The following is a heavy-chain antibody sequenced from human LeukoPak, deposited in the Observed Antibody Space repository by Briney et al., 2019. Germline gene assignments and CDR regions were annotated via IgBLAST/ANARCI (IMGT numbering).Heavy chain of an antibody. Sequence: GGSLRLSCAASGFTFSNYWMHWARQAPGRGLVWVSRIKSDVGGTGYADSVKGRFTISRDNAKNTLYLQMDSLRAEDTAMYYCARDNTVAGTVCFDYWGQGTLVTVSS. CDR3: ARDNTVAGTVCFDY. CDR1: GFTFSNYW. V-gene: IGHV3-74*01. D-gene: IGHD6-19*01. J-gene: IGHJ4*02. CDR2: IKSDVGGT.